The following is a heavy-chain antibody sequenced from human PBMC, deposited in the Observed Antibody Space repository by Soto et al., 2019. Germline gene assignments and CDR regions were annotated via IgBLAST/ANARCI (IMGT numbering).Heavy chain of an antibody. CDR1: GGSISSYY. CDR2: IYYSGST. CDR3: ASGLKAAGIRTDYYYGMDV. J-gene: IGHJ6*02. Sequence: NPSETLSLTCTVSGGSISSYYWSWIRQPPGKGLEWIGYIYYSGSTNYNPSLKSRVTISVDTSKNQFSLKLSSVTAADTAVYYCASGLKAAGIRTDYYYGMDVWGQGTTVTVSS. V-gene: IGHV4-59*01. D-gene: IGHD6-13*01.